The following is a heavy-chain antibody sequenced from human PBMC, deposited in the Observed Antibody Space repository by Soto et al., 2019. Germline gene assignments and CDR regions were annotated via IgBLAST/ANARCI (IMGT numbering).Heavy chain of an antibody. CDR2: IVTIFGTA. V-gene: IGHV1-69*01. CDR1: GGIFKNYG. CDR3: ARDPYYDINAYTTYHFAH. Sequence: QVKLVQSGAEVKKPGSSVKVSCKASGGIFKNYGLSWVRQAPGQGLERIGGIVTIFGTANYALKFHGRVTITADESTKTAYLQLSRLGAEDTAVYFCARDPYYDINAYTTYHFAHWGQGTPVTVSS. J-gene: IGHJ4*02. D-gene: IGHD3-16*01.